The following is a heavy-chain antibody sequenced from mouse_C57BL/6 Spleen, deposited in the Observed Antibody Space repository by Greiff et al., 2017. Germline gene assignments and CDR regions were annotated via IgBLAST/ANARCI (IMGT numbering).Heavy chain of an antibody. J-gene: IGHJ4*01. D-gene: IGHD2-5*01. Sequence: VHLVESGAELMKPGASVKLSCKATGYTFTGYWIEWVKQRPGHGLEWIGEILPGSGSTNYNEKFKGKATFTADTTSNTAYMQLSSLTTVDSAIYSVARGGYDSNLYAMDYWGQGTPVTVSS. CDR2: ILPGSGST. V-gene: IGHV1-9*01. CDR1: GYTFTGYW. CDR3: ARGGYDSNLYAMDY.